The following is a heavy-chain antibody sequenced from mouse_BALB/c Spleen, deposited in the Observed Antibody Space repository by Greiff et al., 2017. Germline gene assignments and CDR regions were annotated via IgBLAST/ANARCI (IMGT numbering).Heavy chain of an antibody. CDR1: GFTFSDYY. V-gene: IGHV5-4*02. J-gene: IGHJ4*01. Sequence: EVKLVESGGGLVKPGGSLKLSCAASGFTFSDYYMYWVRQTPEKRLEWVATISDGGSYTYYPDSVKGRFTISRDNAKNNLYLQMSSLKSEDTAMYYCARAEGPYYAMDYWGQGTSVTVSS. CDR3: ARAEGPYYAMDY. CDR2: ISDGGSYT.